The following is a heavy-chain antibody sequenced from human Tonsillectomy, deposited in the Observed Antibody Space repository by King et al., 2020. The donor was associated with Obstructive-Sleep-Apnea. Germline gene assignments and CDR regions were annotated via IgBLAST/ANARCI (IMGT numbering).Heavy chain of an antibody. CDR2: ISYDGSKK. J-gene: IGHJ4*02. Sequence: VQLVESGGGVVQPGKSLRLSCAASGFTFSNYAMNWVRQAPGKGLEWVAVISYDGSKKYYADSVKGRFTISRDSSNNTLYVQMNSLRGEDTAVYYCARGDYGDPIDYWGQGTLVTVSS. V-gene: IGHV3-30*04. CDR3: ARGDYGDPIDY. CDR1: GFTFSNYA. D-gene: IGHD4-17*01.